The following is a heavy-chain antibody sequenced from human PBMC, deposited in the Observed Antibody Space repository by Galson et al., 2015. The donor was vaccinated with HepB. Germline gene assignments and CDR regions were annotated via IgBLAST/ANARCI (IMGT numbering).Heavy chain of an antibody. D-gene: IGHD2-21*01. Sequence: SVKVSCKASGYTFTSYAMHWVRQAPGQRLEWMGWINAGNGNTKYSQKFQGRVTITRDTSASTAYMELSSLRSEDTAVYYCARVFHDYYYYYMDVWGKGTTVTVSS. CDR1: GYTFTSYA. V-gene: IGHV1-3*01. J-gene: IGHJ6*03. CDR3: ARVFHDYYYYYMDV. CDR2: INAGNGNT.